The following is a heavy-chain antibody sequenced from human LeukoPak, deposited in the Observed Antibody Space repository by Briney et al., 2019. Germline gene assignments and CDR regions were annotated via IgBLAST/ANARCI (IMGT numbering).Heavy chain of an antibody. CDR3: ARVSGITMIVVLQSDAFDI. V-gene: IGHV4-34*01. D-gene: IGHD3-22*01. CDR1: GGSFSGYY. J-gene: IGHJ3*02. Sequence: PSETLSLTCAVYGGSFSGYYWSWIRQPPGKGLEWIGEINHSGSTNYNPSLKSRVTISVDTSKNQFSLKLSSVTAADTAVYYCARVSGITMIVVLQSDAFDIWGQGTLVTVSS. CDR2: INHSGST.